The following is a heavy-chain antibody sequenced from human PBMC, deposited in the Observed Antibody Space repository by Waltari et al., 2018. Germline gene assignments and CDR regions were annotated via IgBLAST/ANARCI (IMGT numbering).Heavy chain of an antibody. J-gene: IGHJ4*02. CDR3: ASGIAAAGIKVDY. CDR1: GYSISSGYY. CDR2: IYHSGST. D-gene: IGHD6-13*01. V-gene: IGHV4-38-2*02. Sequence: VQLQESGPGLVKPSETLSLTCTVSGYSISSGYYWGWIRQPPVKGLEWIGSIYHSGSTYYNPSLKSRVTISVDTSKNQFSLKLSSVTAADTAVYYCASGIAAAGIKVDYWGQGTLVTVSS.